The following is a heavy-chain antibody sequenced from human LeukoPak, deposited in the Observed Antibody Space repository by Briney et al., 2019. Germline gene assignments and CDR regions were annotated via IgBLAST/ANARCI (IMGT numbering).Heavy chain of an antibody. D-gene: IGHD3-10*01. V-gene: IGHV4-34*01. CDR2: INHSGST. J-gene: IGHJ5*02. Sequence: SETLSLTCAVYGGSFSGYYWSWIRQPPGKGLEWIGEINHSGSTNYNPSLKSRVTISVDTSKNQFSLKLSSVTAADTAVYYCARVCGVLFGDNWFDPWGQGTLVTVSS. CDR1: GGSFSGYY. CDR3: ARVCGVLFGDNWFDP.